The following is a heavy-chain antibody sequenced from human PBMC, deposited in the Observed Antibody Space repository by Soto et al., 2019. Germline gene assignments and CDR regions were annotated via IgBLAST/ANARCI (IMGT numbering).Heavy chain of an antibody. J-gene: IGHJ6*03. Sequence: QVPLVQSGAEVKKPGASVKVSCKASGYTFTSYAMHWVRQAPGQRLEWMGWINAGNGNTKYSQKFQGRVTITRDTSASTAYMELSSLRSEDTAVYYCARDPSIVVVPAAIIHYYYYMDVWGKGTTVTVSS. V-gene: IGHV1-3*01. CDR2: INAGNGNT. CDR3: ARDPSIVVVPAAIIHYYYYMDV. CDR1: GYTFTSYA. D-gene: IGHD2-2*01.